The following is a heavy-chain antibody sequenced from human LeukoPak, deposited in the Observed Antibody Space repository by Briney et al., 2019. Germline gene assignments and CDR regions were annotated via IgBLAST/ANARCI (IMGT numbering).Heavy chain of an antibody. CDR1: GASISPYY. CDR3: AKRLTGTNGSDP. J-gene: IGHJ5*02. Sequence: SETLSLTCTVSGASISPYYWSWIRQPPGKGLEWIGYIYYSGSTKYSPSLKSRVTISVDTSKNQFSLILSSVTAADTAVYYCAKRLTGTNGSDPWGREPRSPSPQ. D-gene: IGHD1-14*01. CDR2: IYYSGST. V-gene: IGHV4-59*13.